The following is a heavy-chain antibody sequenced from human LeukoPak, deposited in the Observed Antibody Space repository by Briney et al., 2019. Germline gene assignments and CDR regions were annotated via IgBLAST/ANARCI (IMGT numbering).Heavy chain of an antibody. D-gene: IGHD6-13*01. CDR2: MNPNTGNT. CDR3: ARGLLGIAAAGTNYYFYMDV. V-gene: IGHV1-8*01. Sequence: ASVTVSCKASGYTFTSYDINWVRQATGQGLEWMGWMNPNTGNTGYAQKFQGRVTMTRNTSISTAYMELSSMRSEDTAVYYCARGLLGIAAAGTNYYFYMDVWGKRTTVTASS. J-gene: IGHJ6*03. CDR1: GYTFTSYD.